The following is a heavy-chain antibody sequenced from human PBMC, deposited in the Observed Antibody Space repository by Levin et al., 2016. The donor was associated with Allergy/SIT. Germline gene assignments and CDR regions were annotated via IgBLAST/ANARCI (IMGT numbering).Heavy chain of an antibody. CDR1: GFTFSSYG. D-gene: IGHD3-22*01. CDR3: AKDPSTRTTMIVVGYY. V-gene: IGHV3-30*18. Sequence: GESLKISCAASGFTFSSYGMHWVRQAPGKGLEWVAVISYDGSNKYYADSVKGRFTISRDNSKNTLYLQMNSLRAEDTAVYYCAKDPSTRTTMIVVGYYWGQGTLVTVSS. J-gene: IGHJ4*02. CDR2: ISYDGSNK.